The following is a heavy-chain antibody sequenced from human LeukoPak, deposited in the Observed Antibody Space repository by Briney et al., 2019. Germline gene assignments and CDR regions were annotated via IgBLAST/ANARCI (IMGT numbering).Heavy chain of an antibody. J-gene: IGHJ4*02. D-gene: IGHD1-26*01. CDR1: GGSISSYY. V-gene: IGHV4-59*12. CDR3: ARELGGSQTFDY. CDR2: IYYSGST. Sequence: SETLSLTCTVSGGSISSYYWSWIRQPPGKGLEWIGYIYYSGSTNYNPSLKSRVTISVDTSKNQFSLKLSSVTAADTAVYYCARELGGSQTFDYWGQGTLVTVSS.